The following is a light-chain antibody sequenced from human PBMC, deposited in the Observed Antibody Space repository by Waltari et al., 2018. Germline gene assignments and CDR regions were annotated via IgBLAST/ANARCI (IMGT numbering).Light chain of an antibody. V-gene: IGLV4-69*01. Sequence: QLVLTQSPSASASLGASVKLTCTLSRGHSSTIIARPQQQPEKGPRYLMKVNSDGSHSKGDEIPDRFSGSSSGAERYLTISSLQSEDEADYYCQTGGHGTWVFGGGTKLTVL. CDR1: RGHSSTI. CDR2: VNSDGSH. CDR3: QTGGHGTWV. J-gene: IGLJ3*02.